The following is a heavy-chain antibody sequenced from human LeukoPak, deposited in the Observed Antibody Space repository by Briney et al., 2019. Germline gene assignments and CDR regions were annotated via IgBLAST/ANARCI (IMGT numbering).Heavy chain of an antibody. Sequence: PGGSLRLSCAASGFTFRFSSYAMSWVRQAPGRGLEWVSSSAASTNSADYVKGRFTISRDNSKHTLYLQMSSLRAEDTAVYYCAKSWRNYDSSGYYAFDIWGQGTMVTVSS. CDR2: SAAST. D-gene: IGHD3-22*01. J-gene: IGHJ3*02. CDR1: GFTFRFSSYA. V-gene: IGHV3-23*01. CDR3: AKSWRNYDSSGYYAFDI.